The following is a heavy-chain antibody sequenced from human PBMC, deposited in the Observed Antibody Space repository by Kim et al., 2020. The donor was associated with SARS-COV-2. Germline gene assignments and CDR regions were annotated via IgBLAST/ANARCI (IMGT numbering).Heavy chain of an antibody. V-gene: IGHV4-59*08. D-gene: IGHD6-13*01. Sequence: PSLKSRVTKSVDTSKNQFSLKLGSVTAADTAVYYCARRDLYSSSWYVLDYWGQGTLVTVSS. J-gene: IGHJ4*02. CDR3: ARRDLYSSSWYVLDY.